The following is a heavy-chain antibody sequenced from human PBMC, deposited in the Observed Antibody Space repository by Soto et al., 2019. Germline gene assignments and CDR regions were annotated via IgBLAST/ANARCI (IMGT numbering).Heavy chain of an antibody. D-gene: IGHD3-10*01. J-gene: IGHJ6*02. V-gene: IGHV2-5*02. Sequence: QITLKESGPTLVKPTQTLTLTCTFSGFSLSTSGVGVGWIRQPPGKALEWLALIYWDDDKRYSPSLKSRLPISNEPSKNQVVLTRTNTDPADTATYYCAHRSIWFGELPFEYYYGMDVWAQGTTVTVSS. CDR1: GFSLSTSGVG. CDR3: AHRSIWFGELPFEYYYGMDV. CDR2: IYWDDDK.